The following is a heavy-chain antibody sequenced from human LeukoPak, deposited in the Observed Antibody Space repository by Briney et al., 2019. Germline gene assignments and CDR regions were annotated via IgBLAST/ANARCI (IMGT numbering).Heavy chain of an antibody. CDR1: GYTFTSYA. D-gene: IGHD3-9*01. V-gene: IGHV1-3*01. CDR2: INAGNGNT. CDR3: AREYYDILTGSLDY. Sequence: ASVKVSCKASGYTFTSYAMHWVRQAPGQRLEWMGWINAGNGNTKYSQKFQGRVTITRDTSASTAYMELSSLRSEDTAVYYCAREYYDILTGSLDYWGQGTLVTVSS. J-gene: IGHJ4*02.